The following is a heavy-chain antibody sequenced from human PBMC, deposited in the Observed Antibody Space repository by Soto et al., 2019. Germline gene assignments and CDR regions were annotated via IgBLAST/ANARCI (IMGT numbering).Heavy chain of an antibody. V-gene: IGHV1-69*01. CDR2: IIPKLGSA. CDR3: ARGSDDYNFGTVY. CDR1: GGGNLRDYR. J-gene: IGHJ4*02. Sequence: QVQLVQSGAEVKEPGSSVKVSCKASGGGNLRDYRTTWVRRAPGQGLEWMGGIIPKLGSANYAQNFQGRVTITADESTNTVYMELRRLRSDDTAVYYCARGSDDYNFGTVYWGQRTPVTIS. D-gene: IGHD4-4*01.